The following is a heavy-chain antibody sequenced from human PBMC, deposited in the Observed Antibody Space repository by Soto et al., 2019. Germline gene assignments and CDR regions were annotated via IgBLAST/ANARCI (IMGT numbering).Heavy chain of an antibody. CDR3: ARDKDRQQLAGNYYYILDV. Sequence: QVQLEQSGAEVKKPGSSVKVSCKASGGTFSNSAISWVRHAPGQGLEWMGGIMPIFRTPDYAQKFQGRVTITADESTSTAYMELSGLKSDDTAVYYCARDKDRQQLAGNYYYILDVWGQGTTVTVSS. V-gene: IGHV1-69*12. J-gene: IGHJ6*02. CDR1: GGTFSNSA. D-gene: IGHD3-3*02. CDR2: IMPIFRTP.